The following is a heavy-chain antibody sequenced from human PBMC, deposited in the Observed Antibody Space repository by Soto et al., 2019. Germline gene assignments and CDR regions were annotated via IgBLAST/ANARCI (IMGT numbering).Heavy chain of an antibody. CDR3: AKDVWGLTVFGGMGV. CDR1: GFTVSSYA. CDR2: ISGSGGST. Sequence: GGSLRIACAASGFTVSSYAVSWVRQAPGKGLEWVSAISGSGGSTYYADSVKGRFTISRDNSKNTLYLQMNSLRAEEPAESYIAKDVWGLTVFGGMGVWVQRTTVTVSS. J-gene: IGHJ6*02. D-gene: IGHD3-16*01. V-gene: IGHV3-23*01.